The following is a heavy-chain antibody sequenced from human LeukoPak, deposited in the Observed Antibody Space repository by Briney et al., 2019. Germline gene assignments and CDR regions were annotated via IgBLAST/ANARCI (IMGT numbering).Heavy chain of an antibody. Sequence: ASVKVSCKASGYTFTGYYMHWVRQAPGRGLEWMGWINPNSGGTNYAQKFQGRVTMTRDTSISTAYMELSRLRSDDTAVYYCARSVAAAGTSGRENDYWGQGTLVTVSS. CDR2: INPNSGGT. CDR1: GYTFTGYY. D-gene: IGHD6-13*01. V-gene: IGHV1-2*02. CDR3: ARSVAAAGTSGRENDY. J-gene: IGHJ4*02.